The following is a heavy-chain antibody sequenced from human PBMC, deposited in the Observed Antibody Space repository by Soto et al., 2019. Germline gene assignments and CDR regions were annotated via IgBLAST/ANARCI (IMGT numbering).Heavy chain of an antibody. J-gene: IGHJ4*02. D-gene: IGHD3-9*01. CDR2: IDPSDSAS. CDR3: ARQRSTSETGHCVYYFDS. Sequence: VQLEQSGAEVTKAGESLRISCKGSGYSFAGYLITWVRQKPGKGLEWMCRIDPSDSASNYSPSFRGHVTISGDRSISTVYLQWNSLQASENAISYCARQRSTSETGHCVYYFDSWGQRTLVNVSS. V-gene: IGHV5-10-1*03. CDR1: GYSFAGYL.